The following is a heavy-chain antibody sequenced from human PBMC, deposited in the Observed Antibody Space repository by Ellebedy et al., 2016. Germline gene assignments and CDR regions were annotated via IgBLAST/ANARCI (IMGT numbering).Heavy chain of an antibody. CDR2: IKQDGSEK. V-gene: IGHV3-7*03. J-gene: IGHJ6*02. D-gene: IGHD2-2*01. Sequence: GGSLRLSXAASGFTFSSYWMSWVRQAPGKGLEWVANIKQDGSEKYYVDSVKGRFTISRDNAKNSLYLQMNSLRAEDTAVYYCARVMNIVVVPAAMALGMDVWGQGTTVTVSS. CDR1: GFTFSSYW. CDR3: ARVMNIVVVPAAMALGMDV.